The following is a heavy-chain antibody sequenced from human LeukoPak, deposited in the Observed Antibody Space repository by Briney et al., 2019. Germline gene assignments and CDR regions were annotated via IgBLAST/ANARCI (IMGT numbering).Heavy chain of an antibody. Sequence: GGSLRLSCAASGFTFSSYAMSWVRQAPGKGLEWVSSISSSGGSAYNADSVKGRSTISRDNSKNTLYLQMNSLRAEDTAVYYCAKASGHYYFDHWGQGTLVTVSS. CDR3: AKASGHYYFDH. D-gene: IGHD6-19*01. CDR1: GFTFSSYA. V-gene: IGHV3-23*01. CDR2: ISSSGGSA. J-gene: IGHJ4*02.